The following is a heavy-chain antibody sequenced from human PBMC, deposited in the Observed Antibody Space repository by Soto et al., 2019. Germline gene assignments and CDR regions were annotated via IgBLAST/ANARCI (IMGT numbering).Heavy chain of an antibody. V-gene: IGHV4-39*01. CDR3: ATLWGQD. Sequence: SETLSLTCTVSGGSISSSSYYWGWIRQPPGKGLEWIGRIYYSGGTYYNPSLKSRVTISVDTSKNQFSLKLSSVTAADTAVYYCATLWGQDWGQGTLVTVSS. J-gene: IGHJ4*02. CDR1: GGSISSSSYY. D-gene: IGHD3-10*01. CDR2: IYYSGGT.